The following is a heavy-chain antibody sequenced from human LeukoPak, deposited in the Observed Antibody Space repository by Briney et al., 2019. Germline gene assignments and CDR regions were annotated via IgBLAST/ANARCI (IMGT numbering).Heavy chain of an antibody. V-gene: IGHV3-33*01. CDR1: GFSFGAHG. CDR3: ARDKLDPGYSMDV. J-gene: IGHJ6*02. D-gene: IGHD6-13*01. Sequence: PGGSLRLSCATSGFSFGAHGMQWVRRAPGKGLEWVAVIWYDGSNKYYADSVKGRFAISRDNSKSTLFLQMNSLRAADTAIYYCARDKLDPGYSMDVWGQGTTVTVSS. CDR2: IWYDGSNK.